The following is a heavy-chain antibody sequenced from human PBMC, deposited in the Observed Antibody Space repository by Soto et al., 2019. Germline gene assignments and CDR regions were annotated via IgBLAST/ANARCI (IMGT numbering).Heavy chain of an antibody. CDR1: GGSISSYY. V-gene: IGHV4-59*01. CDR3: ARDSDDSSGTDY. D-gene: IGHD3-22*01. Sequence: PSETLSLTCTVSGGSISSYYWSWIRQPPGKGLEWIGYIYYSGSTNYNPSLKSRVTISVDTSKNQFSLKLSSVTAADTAVYYCARDSDDSSGTDYWGQGALVTVSS. J-gene: IGHJ4*02. CDR2: IYYSGST.